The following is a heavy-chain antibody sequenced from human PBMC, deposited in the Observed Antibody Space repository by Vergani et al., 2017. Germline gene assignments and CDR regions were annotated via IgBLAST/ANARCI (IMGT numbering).Heavy chain of an antibody. D-gene: IGHD6-6*01. Sequence: EVQLLESGGGLVQPGGSLRLSCAASGFTFSRYAMSWVRQAPGKGLEWVSAISGSGGSTYYADSVKGRFTISRDNSKNTLYLQMNSLRAEDTAVYYWATPGGAARRGGWFDPWGQGTLVTVSS. CDR1: GFTFSRYA. CDR2: ISGSGGST. J-gene: IGHJ5*02. V-gene: IGHV3-23*01. CDR3: ATPGGAARRGGWFDP.